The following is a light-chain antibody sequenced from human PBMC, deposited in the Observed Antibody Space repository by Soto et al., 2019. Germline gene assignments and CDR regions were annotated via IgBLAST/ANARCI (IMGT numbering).Light chain of an antibody. V-gene: IGLV2-8*01. Sequence: QSALTQPPSASGSPGQSVTISCTGTSSDVGGYNYVSWYQQHPGKAPKLMISEVSKRPSGVPDRFSGSKSGNTASLTVSGLHAEDEADYYCSPFAGNNNLVFGGGTKLTVL. CDR1: SSDVGGYNY. CDR3: SPFAGNNNLV. J-gene: IGLJ2*01. CDR2: EVS.